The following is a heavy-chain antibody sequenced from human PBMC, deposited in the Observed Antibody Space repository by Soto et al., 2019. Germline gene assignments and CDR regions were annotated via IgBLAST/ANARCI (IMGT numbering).Heavy chain of an antibody. D-gene: IGHD3-10*01. Sequence: QVQLVQSGAEVKKPGSSVKVSCKASGATFSSYAISWVRQAPGQGLEWMGGIIPIFGTANYAQKFQGRVTITADESTSTAYMELSSLRSEDTAVYYCARDRVPPVRGVIGYYGMDVWGQGTTVTVSS. V-gene: IGHV1-69*01. CDR2: IIPIFGTA. CDR1: GATFSSYA. CDR3: ARDRVPPVRGVIGYYGMDV. J-gene: IGHJ6*02.